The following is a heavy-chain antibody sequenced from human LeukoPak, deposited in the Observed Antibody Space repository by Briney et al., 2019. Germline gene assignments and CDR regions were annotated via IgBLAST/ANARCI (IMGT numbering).Heavy chain of an antibody. CDR3: ASRDCGGSCYSAMSYYMDV. CDR1: GYTLTELS. Sequence: ASVKVSCKVSGYTLTELSMHWVRQAPGKGLEWMGGFDPEDGETIYAQKFQGRVTMTEDTSTDTAYMELSSLRAEDTAVYYCASRDCGGSCYSAMSYYMDVWGKGTTVTVSS. J-gene: IGHJ6*03. D-gene: IGHD2-15*01. CDR2: FDPEDGET. V-gene: IGHV1-24*01.